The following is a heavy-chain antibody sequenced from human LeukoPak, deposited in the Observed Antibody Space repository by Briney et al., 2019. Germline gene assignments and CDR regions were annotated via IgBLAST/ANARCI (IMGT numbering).Heavy chain of an antibody. CDR3: ARSPGGDPRGRLDH. V-gene: IGHV1-69*01. Sequence: SVKVSCKASGGTFSMYAISWVRQAPGQGLGWMGGIILIFGTANYAQKFQGRVTITADESTSTAYMEMSSLRSEDTAVYYCARSPGGDPRGRLDHWGQGTLVTVSS. CDR1: GGTFSMYA. J-gene: IGHJ4*02. CDR2: IILIFGTA. D-gene: IGHD3-16*01.